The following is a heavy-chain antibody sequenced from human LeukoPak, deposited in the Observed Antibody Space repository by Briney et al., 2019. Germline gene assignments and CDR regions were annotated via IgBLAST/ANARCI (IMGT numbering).Heavy chain of an antibody. CDR2: IYYSGST. CDR1: GGSISSSSYY. V-gene: IGHV4-39*01. D-gene: IGHD3-22*01. Sequence: SETLCLTCTVSGGSISSSSYYWGWIRQPPGKGLEWIGSIYYSGSTYYNPSLKSRVTISVDTSKNQFSLKLSSVTAADTAVYYCAGPFDYYDSSGYYAFDYWGQGTLVTVSS. J-gene: IGHJ4*02. CDR3: AGPFDYYDSSGYYAFDY.